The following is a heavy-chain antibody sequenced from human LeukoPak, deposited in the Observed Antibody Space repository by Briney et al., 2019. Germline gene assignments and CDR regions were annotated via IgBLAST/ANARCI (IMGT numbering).Heavy chain of an antibody. CDR1: GGSISSYY. Sequence: SETLSLTCTVSGGSISSYYWSWIRQPAGKGLEWIGRIYTSGGTNYNPSLKSRVTMSVDTSKNQFSLKLSSVTAADTAVYYCARDGMYQLLPVWFDPWGQGTLVTVSS. CDR3: ARDGMYQLLPVWFDP. CDR2: IYTSGGT. D-gene: IGHD2-2*01. J-gene: IGHJ5*02. V-gene: IGHV4-4*07.